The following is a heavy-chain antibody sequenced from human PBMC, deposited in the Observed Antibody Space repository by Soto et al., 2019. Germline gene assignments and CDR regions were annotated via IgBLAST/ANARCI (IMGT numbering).Heavy chain of an antibody. CDR1: DGSISSSSYY. V-gene: IGHV4-39*01. Sequence: QLQLQESGPGLVKPSETLSLTCIVSDGSISSSSYYWGWIRQPPGKGLEWIGSIYYSGSTYYNSSLKSRVNISVDTSNSQFSLKLSSVTVADTAVYYCARQWDPTLTTGAWYFDFWGRGTLVTVSS. D-gene: IGHD4-17*01. CDR2: IYYSGST. J-gene: IGHJ2*01. CDR3: ARQWDPTLTTGAWYFDF.